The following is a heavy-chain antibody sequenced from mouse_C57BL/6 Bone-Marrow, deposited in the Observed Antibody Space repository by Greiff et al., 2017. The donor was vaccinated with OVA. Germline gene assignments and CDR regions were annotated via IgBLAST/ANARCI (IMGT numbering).Heavy chain of an antibody. V-gene: IGHV1-7*01. Sequence: QVQLQQSGAELAKPGASVKLSCKASGYTFTSHWMHWVKQRPGPGLEWIGYINPSSGYTKYNQKFKDTATLTADKSSSTAYMQLSSLTYEDSAVYYCARTGSYAYWGQGTLVTVSA. CDR2: INPSSGYT. CDR3: ARTGSYAY. CDR1: GYTFTSHW. D-gene: IGHD1-1*01. J-gene: IGHJ3*01.